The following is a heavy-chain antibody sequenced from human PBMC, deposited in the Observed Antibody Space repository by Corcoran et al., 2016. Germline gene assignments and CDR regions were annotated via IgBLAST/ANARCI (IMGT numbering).Heavy chain of an antibody. CDR3: ARGSEWLPYAGFDY. CDR2: IYPGDSDT. Sequence: EVQLVQYGAEVKKPGESLKISCKGSGYSVTSYWIGWVRQRPGKGLGVMGLIYPGDSDTRYSPSVQRTVTLSVDKSIRTAELQWNSLKALDTAMYYCARGSEWLPYAGFDYWGQGTLVTVSS. CDR1: GYSVTSYW. J-gene: IGHJ4*02. D-gene: IGHD3-3*01. V-gene: IGHV5-51*01.